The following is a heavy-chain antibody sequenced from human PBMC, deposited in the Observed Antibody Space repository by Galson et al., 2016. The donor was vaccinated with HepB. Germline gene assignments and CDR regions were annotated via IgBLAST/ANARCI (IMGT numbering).Heavy chain of an antibody. Sequence: SETLSLTCAVSGASIRSSHWWSWVRQPPGKGLEWIGEIHHNGNTNYNPALKSRVIISVDNSKNQFSLRLSSVTAADTAVYYCTRDFVLVPAAMMGEYYYCGLEVWGQGTTVTVSS. CDR1: GASIRSSHW. CDR2: IHHNGNT. D-gene: IGHD2-2*01. V-gene: IGHV4-4*02. CDR3: TRDFVLVPAAMMGEYYYCGLEV. J-gene: IGHJ6*02.